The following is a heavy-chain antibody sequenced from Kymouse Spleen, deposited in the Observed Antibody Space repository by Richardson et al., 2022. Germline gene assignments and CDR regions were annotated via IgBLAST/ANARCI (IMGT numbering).Heavy chain of an antibody. Sequence: EVQLVESGGGLVQPGRSLRLSCAASGFTFDDYAMHWVRQAPGKGLEWVSGISWNSGSIGYADSVKGRFTISRDNAKNSLYLQMNSLRAEDTALYYCAKDIMVRGVIRTSMVRGVIITHYYYGMDVWGQGTTVTVSS. J-gene: IGHJ6*02. CDR1: GFTFDDYA. CDR2: ISWNSGSI. D-gene: IGHD3-10*01. V-gene: IGHV3-9*01. CDR3: AKDIMVRGVIRTSMVRGVIITHYYYGMDV.